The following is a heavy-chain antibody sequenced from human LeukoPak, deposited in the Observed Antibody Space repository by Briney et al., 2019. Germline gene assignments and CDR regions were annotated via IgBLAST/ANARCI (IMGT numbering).Heavy chain of an antibody. V-gene: IGHV3-23*01. D-gene: IGHD3-16*02. CDR2: ISGSGGST. CDR1: GFTFSSYG. J-gene: IGHJ4*02. CDR3: AKDQRTFGGVIVIAPFDY. Sequence: GGTLRLSCAASGFTFSSYGMSWVRQAPGKGLEWVSAISGSGGSTYYADSVKGRFTISRDNSKNTLYLQMNSLRAEDTAVYYCAKDQRTFGGVIVIAPFDYWGQGTLVTVSS.